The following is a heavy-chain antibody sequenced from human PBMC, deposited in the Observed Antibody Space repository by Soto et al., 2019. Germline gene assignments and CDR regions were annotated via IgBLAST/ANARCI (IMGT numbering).Heavy chain of an antibody. CDR1: GGSFSGYY. CDR2: INHSGST. D-gene: IGHD3-10*01. Sequence: SETLSLTCAVYGGSFSGYYWSWIRQPPGKGLEWIGEINHSGSTNYNPSLKSRVTISVDTSKNQFSLKLSSVTAADTAVYYFARSGLVGYGSGRLRSGWFDPWGQGTLVTVSS. V-gene: IGHV4-34*01. CDR3: ARSGLVGYGSGRLRSGWFDP. J-gene: IGHJ5*02.